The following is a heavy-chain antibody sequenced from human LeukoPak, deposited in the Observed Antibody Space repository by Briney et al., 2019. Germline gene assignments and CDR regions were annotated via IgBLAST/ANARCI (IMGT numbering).Heavy chain of an antibody. CDR3: ARGEYSYGTPFDF. V-gene: IGHV1-46*01. CDR1: GYTFTSYY. J-gene: IGHJ4*02. Sequence: GASVKVSCKASGYTFTSYYMHWVRQAPGQGLEWRGIINPIVGSTSYAQEFQGRVTMTRDTSTSTVYMELRSPRSEDTAVYYCARGEYSYGTPFDFWGQGTLITVSS. CDR2: INPIVGST. D-gene: IGHD5-18*01.